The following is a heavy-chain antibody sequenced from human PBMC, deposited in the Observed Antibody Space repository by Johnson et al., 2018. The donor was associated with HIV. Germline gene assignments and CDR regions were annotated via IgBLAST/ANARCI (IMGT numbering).Heavy chain of an antibody. CDR1: GFTFDDYA. CDR2: IGTTGDT. D-gene: IGHD3-16*02. Sequence: QLVESGGGLVQPGRSLRLSCAASGFTFDDYAMHWVRQAPGKGLEWVSGIGTTGDTYYPGSVKGRFTISRDNAKNSLYLQMNSLRAEDTALYYCARGIMITFGGVIPNDAFDIWGQGTMVTVSS. J-gene: IGHJ3*02. V-gene: IGHV3-9*01. CDR3: ARGIMITFGGVIPNDAFDI.